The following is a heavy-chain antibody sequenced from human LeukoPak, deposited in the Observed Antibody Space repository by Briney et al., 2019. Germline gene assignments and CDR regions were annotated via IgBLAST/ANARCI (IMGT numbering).Heavy chain of an antibody. CDR2: ISGSGSSS. V-gene: IGHV3-23*01. J-gene: IGHJ6*02. CDR3: AKGGNKTFYYGMGV. Sequence: ESGGSLRLSCAASGFTFSSYAMSWVRQAPGKGLEWLSAISGSGSSSYDADSVRGRFTISRDNSNSTLFLQMNSLIVEDSATYYCAKGGNKTFYYGMGVWGQGTTVTVSS. D-gene: IGHD1/OR15-1a*01. CDR1: GFTFSSYA.